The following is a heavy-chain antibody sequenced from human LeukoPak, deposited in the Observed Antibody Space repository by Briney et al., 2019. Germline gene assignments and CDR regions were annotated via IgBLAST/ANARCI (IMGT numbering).Heavy chain of an antibody. D-gene: IGHD4-17*01. Sequence: SVKVSCKASGGTFSSYAISWVRQAPGQGLEWMGGILPIVNTADYAQKFQGRVTITADESTSTAYMDLSSLRSEDTAVYYCARLTIGDYGDRESGFDYWGQGTLVTVSS. J-gene: IGHJ4*02. CDR2: ILPIVNTA. CDR1: GGTFSSYA. V-gene: IGHV1-69*01. CDR3: ARLTIGDYGDRESGFDY.